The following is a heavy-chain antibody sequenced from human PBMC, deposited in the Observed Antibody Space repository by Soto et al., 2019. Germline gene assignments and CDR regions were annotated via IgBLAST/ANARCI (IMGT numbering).Heavy chain of an antibody. D-gene: IGHD1-7*01. CDR2: SSATGAGT. V-gene: IGHV3-23*01. J-gene: IGHJ4*02. Sequence: GSLRLSCAASGFTFSSYGMTRVRQAPGKGLEWVSFSSATGAGTYYADSVKGRFTISRDNSKNTLYLQMTSLRADDTAVYYCAKDRRAGGNYGFYSDFWGQGALVTVSS. CDR1: GFTFSSYG. CDR3: AKDRRAGGNYGFYSDF.